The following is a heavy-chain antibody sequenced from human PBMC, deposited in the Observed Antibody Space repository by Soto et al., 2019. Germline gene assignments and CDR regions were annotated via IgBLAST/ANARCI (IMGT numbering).Heavy chain of an antibody. Sequence: GGSLRLSCAASGFTFSSYSMNWVRQAPGKGLEWVSSISRSSSYIYYADSVKGRFTISRDNAKNALYLQMNSLRAKDTAGYYCAGDPPSDTAMVYDYYGMDVWGQGTTVTVSS. V-gene: IGHV3-21*01. CDR1: GFTFSSYS. CDR2: ISRSSSYI. D-gene: IGHD5-18*01. CDR3: AGDPPSDTAMVYDYYGMDV. J-gene: IGHJ6*02.